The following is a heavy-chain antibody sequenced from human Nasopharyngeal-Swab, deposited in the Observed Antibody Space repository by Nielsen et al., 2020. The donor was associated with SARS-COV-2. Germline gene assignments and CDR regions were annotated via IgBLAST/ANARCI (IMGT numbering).Heavy chain of an antibody. CDR2: ISSSGGSI. D-gene: IGHD3-16*01. Sequence: GESLKISCTASGFTFSSYEMNWVRQAPGKGLEWISYISSSGGSIYYADSVKGRFTSSRGNARNSLYLQMDSLSVEDTAVYFCVRDQTPMLEGWVYFDYWGQGILVTVSS. CDR1: GFTFSSYE. CDR3: VRDQTPMLEGWVYFDY. V-gene: IGHV3-48*03. J-gene: IGHJ4*02.